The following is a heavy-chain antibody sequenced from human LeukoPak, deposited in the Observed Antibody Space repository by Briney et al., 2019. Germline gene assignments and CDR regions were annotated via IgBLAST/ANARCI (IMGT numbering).Heavy chain of an antibody. V-gene: IGHV3-9*03. CDR1: GFTFDDYA. CDR2: ISWNSGSI. J-gene: IGHJ4*02. D-gene: IGHD3-10*01. CDR3: AKGGRGGLDY. Sequence: GGSLRLSCAASGFTFDDYAMHWVRQAPGKGLEWVSGISWNSGSIGYADSVKGRFTISRDNAKNSLYLQMNSLRAEDMALYYCAKGGRGGLDYWGQGTLVTVSS.